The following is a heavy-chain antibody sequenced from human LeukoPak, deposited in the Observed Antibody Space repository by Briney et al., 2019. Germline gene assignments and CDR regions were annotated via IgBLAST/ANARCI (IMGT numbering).Heavy chain of an antibody. CDR3: AKDIGGRFSYYFDY. J-gene: IGHJ4*02. CDR1: GFTFSSYE. V-gene: IGHV3-48*03. Sequence: GGSLRLSCAASGFTFSSYEMNWVRQAPGKGLEWVSYISSSGSTIYYADSVKGRFTISRDNAKNSLYLQMNSLRAEDMALYYCAKDIGGRFSYYFDYWGQGTLVTVSS. D-gene: IGHD3-3*01. CDR2: ISSSGSTI.